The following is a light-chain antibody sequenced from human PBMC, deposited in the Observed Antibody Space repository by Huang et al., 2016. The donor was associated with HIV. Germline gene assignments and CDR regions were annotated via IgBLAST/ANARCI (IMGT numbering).Light chain of an antibody. J-gene: IGKJ4*01. CDR1: QSLRDTY. CDR2: GAS. V-gene: IGKV3-20*01. Sequence: EIVLTQSPGTLSLSPGETATFSCRASQSLRDTYIAWYQQRPGQAPRLLIYGASSRATGIPDRLSGSGSGTDFTLTINRLEPQDFAVYFCLQYDRSPLTFGGGTKVEL. CDR3: LQYDRSPLT.